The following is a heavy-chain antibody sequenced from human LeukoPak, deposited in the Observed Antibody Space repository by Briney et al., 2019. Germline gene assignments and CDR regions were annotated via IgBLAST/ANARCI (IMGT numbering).Heavy chain of an antibody. V-gene: IGHV4-34*01. CDR2: INHSGST. D-gene: IGHD2-2*01. J-gene: IGHJ4*02. CDR3: AGYCSSTSCYGSTF. CDR1: GGSFSGYY. Sequence: SETLSLTCAVYGGSFSGYYWSWIRQPPGKGLEWIGEINHSGSTNYNPSLKSRVTISVDTSKNQFSLKLSSVTAADTAVYYCAGYCSSTSCYGSTFWGQGTLVTVSS.